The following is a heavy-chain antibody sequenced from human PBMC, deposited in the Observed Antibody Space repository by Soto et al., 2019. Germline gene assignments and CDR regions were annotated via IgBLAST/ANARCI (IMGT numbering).Heavy chain of an antibody. CDR2: IKQDGSEK. CDR3: ARAGYYYDSSGYYYY. V-gene: IGHV3-7*03. J-gene: IGHJ4*02. CDR1: GFTFSSYW. Sequence: PGGSLRLSCAASGFTFSSYWMSWVRQAPGKGLEWVANIKQDGSEKYYVDSVKGRFTISRDNAKNSLYLQMNSLRAEDTAVYYCARAGYYYDSSGYYYYWGQGTLVTVSS. D-gene: IGHD3-22*01.